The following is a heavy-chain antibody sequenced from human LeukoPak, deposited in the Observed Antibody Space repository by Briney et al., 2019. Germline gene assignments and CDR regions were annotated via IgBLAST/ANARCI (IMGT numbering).Heavy chain of an antibody. Sequence: GGSLRLSCAASGFSFGGYAMSWVRQAPGKGLEWVASVAGSGNFSYYAESVKGRFTISRDNSQSTVFLQGSGLRAEDTALYFCAKPHYPDQGGYYSGSYYFDYWGQGALVTVSS. CDR3: AKPHYPDQGGYYSGSYYFDY. V-gene: IGHV3-23*01. D-gene: IGHD3-22*01. J-gene: IGHJ4*02. CDR1: GFSFGGYA. CDR2: VAGSGNFS.